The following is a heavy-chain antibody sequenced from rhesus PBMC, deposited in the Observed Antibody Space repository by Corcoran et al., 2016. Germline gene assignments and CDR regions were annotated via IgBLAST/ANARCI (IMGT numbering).Heavy chain of an antibody. CDR2: INGNSGST. CDR3: ARNFGWSLGY. CDR1: GGSFSSYW. J-gene: IGHJ4*01. D-gene: IGHD6-37*01. V-gene: IGHV4-80*01. Sequence: QVQLQESGPGLVKPSETLSLTCAVSGGSFSSYWWSWIRQPPGKGLEWIGEINGNSGSTNYNPSLKSLVTISKDASKNQFSLKLSSVTAADTAVYYCARNFGWSLGYWGQGVLVTVSS.